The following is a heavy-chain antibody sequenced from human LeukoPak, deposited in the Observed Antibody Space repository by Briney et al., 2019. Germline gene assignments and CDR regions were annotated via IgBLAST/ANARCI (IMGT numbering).Heavy chain of an antibody. V-gene: IGHV1-18*01. Sequence: ASVKVSCKASGYTFTSHGISWVRQAPGQGLEWMGWISTYNGNTNYAQKLQGRVTMTTDTSTSTAYMELRSLRSDDTAVYYCARGGYCSSTSCYLDDYWGQGTLVTVSS. CDR2: ISTYNGNT. CDR3: ARGGYCSSTSCYLDDY. J-gene: IGHJ4*02. D-gene: IGHD2-2*03. CDR1: GYTFTSHG.